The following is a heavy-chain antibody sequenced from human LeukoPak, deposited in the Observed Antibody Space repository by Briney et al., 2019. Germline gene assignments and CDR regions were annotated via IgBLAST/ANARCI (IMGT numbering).Heavy chain of an antibody. Sequence: GESLKISCKGSGYSFTSYWIGWVRPMPGKGLEWMGIIYPGDSDTRYSPSFQGQVTISAEKSISTAYLQWSSLKASDTAMYYCARRRYYDFWSGYYKAAFDIWGQGTMVTVSS. D-gene: IGHD3-3*01. J-gene: IGHJ3*02. CDR3: ARRRYYDFWSGYYKAAFDI. CDR1: GYSFTSYW. CDR2: IYPGDSDT. V-gene: IGHV5-51*01.